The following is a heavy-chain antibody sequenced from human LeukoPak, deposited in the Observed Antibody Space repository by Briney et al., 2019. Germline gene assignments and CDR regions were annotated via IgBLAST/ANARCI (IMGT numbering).Heavy chain of an antibody. CDR1: GFTFSDYG. J-gene: IGHJ4*02. CDR2: TAHDGRNN. CDR3: AKGGDITSAVDY. Sequence: GGSLRLSCAASGFTFSDYGMHWVRQAPGKGLEWVAVTAHDGRNNLYAESGKGRFTISRDNSKNTLYLQMNSLRAEDTAMYYCAKGGDITSAVDYWGQGTLVTVSS. D-gene: IGHD5-12*01. V-gene: IGHV3-30*18.